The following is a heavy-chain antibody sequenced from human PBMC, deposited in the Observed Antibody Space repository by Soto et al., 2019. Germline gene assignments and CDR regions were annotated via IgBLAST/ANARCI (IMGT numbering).Heavy chain of an antibody. CDR2: IKQDGSEK. J-gene: IGHJ4*02. V-gene: IGHV3-7*03. CDR3: ARGASGGYYYDSSGYGRY. Sequence: EVQLVESGGGLVQPGGSLRLSGAASGFTFSSYWMSWVRQAPGKGLEWVANIKQDGSEKYYVDSVKGRFTISRDNAKNSLYLQMNSLRAEDTAVYYCARGASGGYYYDSSGYGRYWGQGTLVTVSS. D-gene: IGHD3-22*01. CDR1: GFTFSSYW.